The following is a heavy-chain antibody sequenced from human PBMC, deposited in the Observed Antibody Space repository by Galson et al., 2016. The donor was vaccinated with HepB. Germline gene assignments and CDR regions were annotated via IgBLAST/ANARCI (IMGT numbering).Heavy chain of an antibody. CDR3: ARTGRDSASSR. CDR2: IYNSGNT. CDR1: GVSVSGGAYH. V-gene: IGHV4-61*08. J-gene: IGHJ4*02. Sequence: SETLSLTCTVSGVSVSGGAYHWAWIRQPPGKGLEWLGYIYNSGNTNYNPSLKSRVTISIDTSKNQFSLKLTSVTAADTAVYYCARTGRDSASSRWSQGTLVTGSS. D-gene: IGHD6-6*01.